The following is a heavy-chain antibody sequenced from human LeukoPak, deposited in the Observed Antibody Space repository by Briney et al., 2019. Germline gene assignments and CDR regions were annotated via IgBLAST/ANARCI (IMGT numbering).Heavy chain of an antibody. V-gene: IGHV3-23*01. D-gene: IGHD4-17*01. J-gene: IGHJ4*02. CDR3: AKDSDGDYFDY. CDR1: GFTFSSYA. Sequence: GGSLRLSCAASGFTFSSYAMSWVRQAPGKGLEWGSAISGGGGSTYYADSVKGRFPISRDNSKNTLYLQMNSLRAEDTAVYYCAKDSDGDYFDYWGQGTLVTVSS. CDR2: ISGGGGST.